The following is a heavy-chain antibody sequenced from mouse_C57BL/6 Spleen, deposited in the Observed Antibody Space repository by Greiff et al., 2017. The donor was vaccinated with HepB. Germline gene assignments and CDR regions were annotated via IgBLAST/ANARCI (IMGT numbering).Heavy chain of an antibody. Sequence: EVKLMDSGGGLVQPGGSLKLSCAASGFTFSDYYMYWVRQTPEKRLEWVAYISNGGGSTYYPDTVKGRFTISRDNAKNTLYLQMSRLKSEDTAMYYCARGVTTPTYWYFDVWGTGTTVTVSS. CDR2: ISNGGGST. J-gene: IGHJ1*03. D-gene: IGHD1-2*01. V-gene: IGHV5-12*01. CDR3: ARGVTTPTYWYFDV. CDR1: GFTFSDYY.